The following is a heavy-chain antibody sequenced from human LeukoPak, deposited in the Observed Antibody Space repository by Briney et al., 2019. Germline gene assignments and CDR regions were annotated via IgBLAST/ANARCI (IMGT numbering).Heavy chain of an antibody. Sequence: PGGSLRLSCAASGFTFSSYSMNWVRQAPGKGLEWVSSISSSSSYIYYADSVKGRFTISRDNAKNSLYLQMNSLRAEDTAVYYCARGGIGPGPFPLWGQGTLVTVSS. D-gene: IGHD1-1*01. V-gene: IGHV3-21*01. J-gene: IGHJ4*02. CDR1: GFTFSSYS. CDR2: ISSSSSYI. CDR3: ARGGIGPGPFPL.